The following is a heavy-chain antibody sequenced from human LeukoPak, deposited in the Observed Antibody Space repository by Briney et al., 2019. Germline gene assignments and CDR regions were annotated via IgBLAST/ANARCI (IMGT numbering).Heavy chain of an antibody. CDR1: GYTFTSYD. Sequence: ASVKVSCKASGYTFTSYDINWVRQATGQGLEWMGWMNPNSGNTGYAQKFQGRVTMTRNTSISTAYMELSSLRSEDTAVYYRARGLEFGFLEWLVDAFDIWGQGTMVTVSS. CDR2: MNPNSGNT. CDR3: ARGLEFGFLEWLVDAFDI. J-gene: IGHJ3*02. V-gene: IGHV1-8*01. D-gene: IGHD3-3*01.